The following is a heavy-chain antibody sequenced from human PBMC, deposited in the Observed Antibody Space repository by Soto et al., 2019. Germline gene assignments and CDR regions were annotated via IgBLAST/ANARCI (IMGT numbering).Heavy chain of an antibody. CDR3: ARQTGYSSWFDPWGQGTLVTVSSGKHRAEDTAVYYCAKDSTPLTSRAPGAWYYYMDV. Sequence: TSETLSLTCSVSGGSISTYCWSWIRQTPGKRLEWIGYIDYSGSSDYNPSLKSRVTMSLDTSKNQFSLKLSSVTAADTAVYYCARQTGYSSWFDPWGQGTLVTVSSGKHRAEDTAVYYCAKDSTPLTSRAPGAWYYYMDVWGKGTTVTVSS. CDR1: GGSISTYC. CDR2: IDYSGSS. D-gene: IGHD3-22*01. J-gene: IGHJ6*03. V-gene: IGHV4-59*01.